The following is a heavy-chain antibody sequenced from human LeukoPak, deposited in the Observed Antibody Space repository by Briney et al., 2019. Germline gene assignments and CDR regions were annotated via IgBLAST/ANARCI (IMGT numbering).Heavy chain of an antibody. CDR1: GYSFTNYR. Sequence: GESLKISCKGSGYSFTNYRIGWVRQAPGQGLEWMGWISAYNGNTNYAQKLQGRVTMTTDTSTSTAYMELRSLRSDDTAVYYCARDYGDYEPRGWYYGMDVWGQGTTVTVSS. V-gene: IGHV1-18*04. CDR2: ISAYNGNT. J-gene: IGHJ6*02. CDR3: ARDYGDYEPRGWYYGMDV. D-gene: IGHD4-17*01.